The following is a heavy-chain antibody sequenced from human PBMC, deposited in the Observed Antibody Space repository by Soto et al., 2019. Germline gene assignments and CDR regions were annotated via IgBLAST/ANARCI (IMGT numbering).Heavy chain of an antibody. CDR3: TRHAISKDEDY. Sequence: EVQLVESGGGLVQPGGSLKLSCAASGFTFSGSAMHWVRQASGKGLEWVGRIRSKANSYATAYAASVKGRFTISRDDSKNPAYLQMNSLKTEDTAVYYCTRHAISKDEDYWGQGTLVTVSS. CDR1: GFTFSGSA. D-gene: IGHD3-3*01. CDR2: IRSKANSYAT. V-gene: IGHV3-73*02. J-gene: IGHJ4*02.